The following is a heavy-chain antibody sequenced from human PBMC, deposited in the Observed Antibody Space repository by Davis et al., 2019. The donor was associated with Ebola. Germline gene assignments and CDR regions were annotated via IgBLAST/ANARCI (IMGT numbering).Heavy chain of an antibody. CDR1: GFSVITTGVG. J-gene: IGHJ4*02. CDR3: AHASMTETTAVWFDY. D-gene: IGHD2-21*02. CDR2: LYWVGTK. V-gene: IGHV2-5*02. Sequence: SGPTLVKPTQTLTLTCTFSGFSVITTGVGVGWIRQPPGKALEWLALLYWVGTKRYSPSVKSGITITKDTSKNQVVLTVTNIDPVDTATYYCAHASMTETTAVWFDYWGQGTLVTVSS.